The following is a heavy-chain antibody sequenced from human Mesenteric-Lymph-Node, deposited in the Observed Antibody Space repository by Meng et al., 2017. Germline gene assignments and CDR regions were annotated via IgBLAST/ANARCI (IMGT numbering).Heavy chain of an antibody. Sequence: ASVKVSCKASGYTFTGYYMHWARQAPGQGLEWMGWINTNTGNPTYAQGFTGRFVFSLDTSVSTAYLQISSLKAEDTAVYYCARDQWLASYYFDYWGQGTLVTVSS. J-gene: IGHJ4*02. V-gene: IGHV7-4-1*02. CDR2: INTNTGNP. CDR3: ARDQWLASYYFDY. CDR1: GYTFTGYY. D-gene: IGHD6-19*01.